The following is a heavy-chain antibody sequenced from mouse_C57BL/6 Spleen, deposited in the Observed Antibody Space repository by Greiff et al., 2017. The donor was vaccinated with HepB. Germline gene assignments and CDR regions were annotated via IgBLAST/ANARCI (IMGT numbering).Heavy chain of an antibody. CDR1: GYTFTDYN. V-gene: IGHV1-18*01. Sequence: EVKLMESGPELVKPGASVKIPCKASGYTFTDYNMDWVKQSHGKSLEWIGDINPNNGGTIYNQKFKGKATLTVDKSSSTAYMELRSLTSEDTAVYYCARFCSSYAMDYWGQGTSVTVSS. CDR3: ARFCSSYAMDY. CDR2: INPNNGGT. J-gene: IGHJ4*01. D-gene: IGHD1-1*01.